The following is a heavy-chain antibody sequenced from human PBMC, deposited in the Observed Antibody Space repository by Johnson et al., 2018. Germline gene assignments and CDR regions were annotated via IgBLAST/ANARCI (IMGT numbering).Heavy chain of an antibody. CDR2: FIPIFGAA. V-gene: IGHV1-69*01. Sequence: QVQLVQSGAEVKKPGSSVKVSCKASGGTFSSYGISWVRQAPGQGLEWMGGFIPIFGAANYGQKFQGRVTITADESTNTAYMELSSLRSEDTAVYYCATPISAGAEYFQRWGQGTLVTVSS. D-gene: IGHD3-3*01. CDR1: GGTFSSYG. CDR3: ATPISAGAEYFQR. J-gene: IGHJ1*01.